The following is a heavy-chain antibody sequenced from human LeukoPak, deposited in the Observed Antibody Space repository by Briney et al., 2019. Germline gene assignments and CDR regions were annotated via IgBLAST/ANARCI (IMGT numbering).Heavy chain of an antibody. J-gene: IGHJ4*02. CDR3: AKMGGYSSIWRFEY. Sequence: GGSLRLSCAASGFTFRTYGMHWVRQAPGKGLEWVAVISYDGDPKFYADSVKGRFTISRDNSKNTLYLHLNSLRAEDTAIYYCAKMGGYSSIWRFEYWGQGTLVTVSS. V-gene: IGHV3-30*18. CDR2: ISYDGDPK. D-gene: IGHD6-13*01. CDR1: GFTFRTYG.